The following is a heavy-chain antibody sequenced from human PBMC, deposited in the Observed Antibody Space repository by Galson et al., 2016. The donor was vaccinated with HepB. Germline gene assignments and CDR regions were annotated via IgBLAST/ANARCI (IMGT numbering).Heavy chain of an antibody. Sequence: QSGAEVKKPGESLKISCKASGYTFTDYWIGWVRQMPGKGLEWIGIIFPSDSETRYSPSIQGQVTISADKSVSTAYLQWSSLKVSDTAMYYCARPPLVGAADPFDFWGQGTLV. D-gene: IGHD2-15*01. J-gene: IGHJ4*02. CDR3: ARPPLVGAADPFDF. CDR1: GYTFTDYW. CDR2: IFPSDSET. V-gene: IGHV5-51*01.